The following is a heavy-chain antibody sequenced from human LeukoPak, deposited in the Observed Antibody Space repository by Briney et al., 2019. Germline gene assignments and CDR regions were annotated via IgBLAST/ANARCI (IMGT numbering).Heavy chain of an antibody. CDR2: INPNSGGT. V-gene: IGHV1-2*02. CDR1: GYTFTGCY. J-gene: IGHJ4*02. D-gene: IGHD6-13*01. Sequence: GASVKVSCKASGYTFTGCYMHWVRQVPGQALEWMGWINPNSGGTNYAQKFQGRVTMTRDTSITTAYMELSRLRSDDTAVYYCARGFSSWYLSPYYLEYCGQGTPVTVSS. CDR3: ARGFSSWYLSPYYLEY.